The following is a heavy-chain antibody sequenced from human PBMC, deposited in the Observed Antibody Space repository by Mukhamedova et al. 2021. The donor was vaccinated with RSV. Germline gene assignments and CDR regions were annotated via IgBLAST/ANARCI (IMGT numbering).Heavy chain of an antibody. CDR2: ISGSGGST. D-gene: IGHD4-11*01. V-gene: IGHV3-23*01. CDR3: AKKETVTTKSFDY. J-gene: IGHJ4*02. Sequence: EWVSAISGSGGSTYYADSVKGRFTTSRDNSKNTLYLQMNSLRAEDTAVYYCAKKETVTTKSFDYWGQGTLVTVSS.